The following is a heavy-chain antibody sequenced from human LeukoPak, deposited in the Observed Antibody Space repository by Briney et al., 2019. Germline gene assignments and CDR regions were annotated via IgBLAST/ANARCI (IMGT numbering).Heavy chain of an antibody. J-gene: IGHJ5*02. CDR3: ARDPSPFRSLERFDTSNWFDP. D-gene: IGHD3-3*01. CDR2: TSYDGSNE. Sequence: GGSLRLSCAASGFTFSHYAMHWLRQTPGKGLEWVAVTSYDGSNEYYSDSVKDRFTISRDNSRNTLDLQMNGLRNEDTAVYYCARDPSPFRSLERFDTSNWFDPWGQGTLVTVSS. CDR1: GFTFSHYA. V-gene: IGHV3-30-3*01.